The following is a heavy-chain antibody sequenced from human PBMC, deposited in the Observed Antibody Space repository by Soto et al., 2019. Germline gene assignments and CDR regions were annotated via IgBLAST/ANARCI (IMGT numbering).Heavy chain of an antibody. CDR1: GGTFSSYA. V-gene: IGHV1-69*12. D-gene: IGHD6-19*01. J-gene: IGHJ4*02. Sequence: QVQLVQSGAEVKKPGSSVKVSCKASGGTFSSYAISWVRQAPAQGLEWMGGIIPIFGTANYAQKFQGRVTITADESTSTAYMELSSLRSEDTAVYDCARGAVAGTLRTYFDYWGQGTLVTVSS. CDR3: ARGAVAGTLRTYFDY. CDR2: IIPIFGTA.